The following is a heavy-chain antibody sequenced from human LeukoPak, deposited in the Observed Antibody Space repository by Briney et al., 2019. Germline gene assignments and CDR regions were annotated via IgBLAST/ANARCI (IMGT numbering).Heavy chain of an antibody. V-gene: IGHV1-18*01. Sequence: ASVKVSCKASGYTFTNYGISWVRQAPGQGLEWMGWISAYNGNTNYAQKLQGRVTMTTDTSTSTCYMELRSLRSDDTAVYYCGRDAVGDTLDYWGQGTLVTVSS. CDR2: ISAYNGNT. J-gene: IGHJ4*02. CDR3: GRDAVGDTLDY. CDR1: GYTFTNYG. D-gene: IGHD1-26*01.